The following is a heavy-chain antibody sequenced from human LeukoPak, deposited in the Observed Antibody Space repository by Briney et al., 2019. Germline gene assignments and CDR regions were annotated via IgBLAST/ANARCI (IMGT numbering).Heavy chain of an antibody. CDR1: GYTFTSYD. Sequence: ASVKVSCKASGYTFTSYDINWVRQATGQGLEWMGWMNPNSGNTGYAQKFQGRVTMTRNTSISTAYMELSSLRSEDTAVYYCASLTWYYDSSGYYLGPFDYWGQGTLVTVSS. CDR2: MNPNSGNT. J-gene: IGHJ4*02. V-gene: IGHV1-8*01. CDR3: ASLTWYYDSSGYYLGPFDY. D-gene: IGHD3-22*01.